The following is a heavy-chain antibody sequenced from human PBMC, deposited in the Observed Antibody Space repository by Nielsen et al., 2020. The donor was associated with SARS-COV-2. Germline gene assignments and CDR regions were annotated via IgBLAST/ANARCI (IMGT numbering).Heavy chain of an antibody. CDR2: IYSGGST. J-gene: IGHJ6*03. CDR3: AKEFSSWYPSSENYYYYYMDV. CDR1: GFTVSSNY. D-gene: IGHD6-13*01. V-gene: IGHV3-53*05. Sequence: GGSLRLSCAASGFTVSSNYMSWVRQAPGKGLEWVSVIYSGGSTYYADSVKGRFTISRDNSKNTLYLQMNSLRGEDTAVYYCAKEFSSWYPSSENYYYYYMDVWGKGTTVTVSS.